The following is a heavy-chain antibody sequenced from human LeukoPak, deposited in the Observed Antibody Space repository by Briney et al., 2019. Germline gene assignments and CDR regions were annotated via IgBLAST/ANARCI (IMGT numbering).Heavy chain of an antibody. Sequence: GASVKVSCKASGYTFTSYGISWVRQAPGQGLEWMGIINPIGGTTDYAQKFQGRVTMTRDTSTSTVYMELSSPRSEDTAVYYCARQQGLQNLNFDYWGQGTLVTVSS. V-gene: IGHV1-46*01. CDR1: GYTFTSYG. CDR3: ARQQGLQNLNFDY. D-gene: IGHD4-11*01. J-gene: IGHJ4*02. CDR2: INPIGGTT.